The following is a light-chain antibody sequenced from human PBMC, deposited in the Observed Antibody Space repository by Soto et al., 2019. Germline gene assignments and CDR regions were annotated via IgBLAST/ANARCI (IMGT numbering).Light chain of an antibody. J-gene: IGKJ2*01. CDR1: QRIRTS. CDR2: DAS. CDR3: QQSYSVPPT. Sequence: DVQMTQSPSSLSASVGDRVTITCRASQRIRTSLNWYQQKPGKAPKFLIYDASSLQSEVPSRFSGSGCGTDFTLTISNLQPEDFATYYCQQSYSVPPTFGQGTKLEI. V-gene: IGKV1-39*01.